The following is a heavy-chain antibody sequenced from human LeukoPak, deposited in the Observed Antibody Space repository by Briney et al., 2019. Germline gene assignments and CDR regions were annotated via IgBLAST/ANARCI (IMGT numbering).Heavy chain of an antibody. D-gene: IGHD6-13*01. CDR2: FDPEDGET. Sequence: GASVKVSCKASGYTFTGYYIHWVRQAPGKGLEWMGGFDPEDGETIYAQKFQGRVTMTEDTSTDTAYMELSSLRSEDTAVYYCATVQLVQGNYWGQGTLVTVSS. V-gene: IGHV1-24*01. CDR1: GYTFTGYY. CDR3: ATVQLVQGNY. J-gene: IGHJ4*02.